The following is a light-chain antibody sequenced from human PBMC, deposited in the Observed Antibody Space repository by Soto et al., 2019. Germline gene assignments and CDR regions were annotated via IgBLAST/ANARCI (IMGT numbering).Light chain of an antibody. CDR2: GNS. CDR1: SSNIGAGHD. CDR3: QSYDSSLSGSEV. V-gene: IGLV1-40*01. J-gene: IGLJ1*01. Sequence: QSVLTQPPSVSGAPGQRVTISRTGSSSNIGAGHDVHWYQQLPGTAPKLLIYGNSNRPSGVPDRFSGSKSGTSASLAITGLQAEDEADYYCQSYDSSLSGSEVFGTGTKVTVL.